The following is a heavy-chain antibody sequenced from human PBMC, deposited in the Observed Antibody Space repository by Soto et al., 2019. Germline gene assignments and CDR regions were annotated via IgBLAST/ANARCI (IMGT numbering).Heavy chain of an antibody. D-gene: IGHD3-10*01. CDR1: GHTFTSHG. Sequence: ASVKVSCKASGHTFTSHGVHWVRQAPGQGLEWMGWINTANGETKYSKKFQDRVVITRDTSANTAYLELGSLTSEDTAVFYCARDQSMWSGGGDYWGQGTLVTVSS. V-gene: IGHV1-3*04. J-gene: IGHJ4*02. CDR3: ARDQSMWSGGGDY. CDR2: INTANGET.